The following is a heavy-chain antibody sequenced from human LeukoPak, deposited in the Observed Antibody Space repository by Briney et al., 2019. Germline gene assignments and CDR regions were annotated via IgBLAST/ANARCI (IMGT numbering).Heavy chain of an antibody. Sequence: PGGSLRLSCAASRFTFSSYAMSWVRQAPGKGLEWVSAISGSGGSTYYADSVKGRFTISRDNSKNTLYLQMNSLRAEDTAVYYCAKDQFECYDSSGYPSYYYYGMDVWGQGTTVTVSS. J-gene: IGHJ6*02. V-gene: IGHV3-23*01. D-gene: IGHD3-22*01. CDR3: AKDQFECYDSSGYPSYYYYGMDV. CDR1: RFTFSSYA. CDR2: ISGSGGST.